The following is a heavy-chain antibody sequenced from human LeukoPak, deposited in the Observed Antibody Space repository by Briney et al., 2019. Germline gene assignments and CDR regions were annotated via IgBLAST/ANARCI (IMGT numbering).Heavy chain of an antibody. CDR3: ARGAAGYYGMDV. D-gene: IGHD6-19*01. V-gene: IGHV3-21*01. CDR2: IRSGSNYI. Sequence: GGSLRLSCAASGFTFSTYTMNWVRQAPGEGLEWVSSIRSGSNYIYYADSVKGRFTISRDNAKNSLYLQVSSLRAEDTAVYYCARGAAGYYGMDVWGQGTTVTVSS. J-gene: IGHJ6*02. CDR1: GFTFSTYT.